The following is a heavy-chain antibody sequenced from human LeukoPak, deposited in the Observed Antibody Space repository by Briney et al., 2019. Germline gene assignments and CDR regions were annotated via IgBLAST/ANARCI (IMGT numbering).Heavy chain of an antibody. CDR3: NRGFCSSTSCSRPHTDY. CDR1: GFTFSSFV. J-gene: IGHJ4*02. V-gene: IGHV3-30*02. Sequence: PGGSLRLSCTTSGFTFSSFVMHWVRQAPGKGLEWVAFIRHDGSIKYYADSVKGRFTISRDNSKNTVFLQMNSLRAEDTAVYYCNRGFCSSTSCSRPHTDYWGQGILVTVSS. D-gene: IGHD2-2*01. CDR2: IRHDGSIK.